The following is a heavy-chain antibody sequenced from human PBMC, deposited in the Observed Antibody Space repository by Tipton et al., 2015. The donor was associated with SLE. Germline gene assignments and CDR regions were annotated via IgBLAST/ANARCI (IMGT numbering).Heavy chain of an antibody. V-gene: IGHV3-49*04. CDR2: IRGKAYGATT. CDR3: TRDRGPEGSGWYFDL. J-gene: IGHJ2*01. Sequence: SLRLSCTASGFTFGDYAMSWVRQAPGKGLEWVGFIRGKAYGATTEFAASVKGRFTISRDDSYSIAYLQMNSLRAEDTAVYYCTRDRGPEGSGWYFDLWGRGTLVTVSS. D-gene: IGHD3-10*01. CDR1: GFTFGDYA.